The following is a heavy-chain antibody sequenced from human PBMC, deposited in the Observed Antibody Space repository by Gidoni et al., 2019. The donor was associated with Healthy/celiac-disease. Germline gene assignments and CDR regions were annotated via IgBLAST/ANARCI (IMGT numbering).Heavy chain of an antibody. V-gene: IGHV2-5*02. CDR3: AHRSLPLLWFRGNWFDP. Sequence: QITLKESGPTPVKPTQTLTLTCTFSGFSLSTRGVGVGWIRQPPGQALEWLALIYWDDDKRYSPSMKSRLTITKDTSKNQVVLTMTNMDPVDTATYYCAHRSLPLLWFRGNWFDPWGQGTLVTVSS. D-gene: IGHD3-10*01. CDR2: IYWDDDK. J-gene: IGHJ5*02. CDR1: GFSLSTRGVG.